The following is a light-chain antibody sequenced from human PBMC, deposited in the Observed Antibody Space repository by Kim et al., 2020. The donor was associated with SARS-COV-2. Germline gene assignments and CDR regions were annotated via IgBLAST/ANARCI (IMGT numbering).Light chain of an antibody. Sequence: DIQLTQSPSFLSASVRDRVTITCRASQDLKSHLAWYQQKPGKAPKLLIYAASTLQSGVPSRFSGSGSGTQFTLTVTSLQPEDFATYYCQQRSSYPYSLGQGTKLEI. V-gene: IGKV1-9*01. CDR3: QQRSSYPYS. CDR2: AAS. J-gene: IGKJ2*01. CDR1: QDLKSH.